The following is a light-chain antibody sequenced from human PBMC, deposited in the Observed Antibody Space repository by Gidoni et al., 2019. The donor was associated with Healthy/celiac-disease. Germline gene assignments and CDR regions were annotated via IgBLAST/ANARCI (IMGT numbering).Light chain of an antibody. J-gene: IGKJ2*01. CDR2: DAS. Sequence: IQLSPSPSSLSASVGDRVTSTFNASQDISNYLNWYQQKPGKAPKLLIYDASNLETGVPSRFSGSGSGTDFTFTISSLQPEDIATYYCQQYDNLPYTFGQGTKLEIK. CDR3: QQYDNLPYT. CDR1: QDISNY. V-gene: IGKV1-33*01.